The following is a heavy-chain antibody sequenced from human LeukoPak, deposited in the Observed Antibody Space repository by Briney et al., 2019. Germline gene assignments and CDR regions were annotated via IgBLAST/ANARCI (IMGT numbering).Heavy chain of an antibody. J-gene: IGHJ4*02. CDR3: AKDVGKWESLHFFDY. V-gene: IGHV3-53*01. CDR2: IYGGGNI. Sequence: GGSLRLSCAASGFTVSSNYMNWVRQAPGKGLEWVSVIYGGGNIYYADSVKGRFTISRDDSRNTLYLQMNSLRGDDTAVYYCAKDVGKWESLHFFDYWGQGTLVIVSS. CDR1: GFTVSSNY. D-gene: IGHD1-26*01.